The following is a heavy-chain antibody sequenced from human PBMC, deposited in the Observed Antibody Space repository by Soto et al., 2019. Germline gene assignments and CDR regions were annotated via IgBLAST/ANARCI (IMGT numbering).Heavy chain of an antibody. Sequence: QEQLVESGGGVVQPGKSLRLSCAASRFAFSSYAMHWVRQAPGKGLVWLAVISYDGGYENYADSVKGRVTVSRDNSKNPPWQQINSLRPEDTAQYYCAKGTTVTPWRYLDLWGQGTLVTVSS. CDR3: AKGTTVTPWRYLDL. J-gene: IGHJ2*01. CDR1: RFAFSSYA. V-gene: IGHV3-30*18. D-gene: IGHD4-17*01. CDR2: ISYDGGYE.